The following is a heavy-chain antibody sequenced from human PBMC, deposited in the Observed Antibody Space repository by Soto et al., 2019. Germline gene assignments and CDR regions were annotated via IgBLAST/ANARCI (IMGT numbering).Heavy chain of an antibody. J-gene: IGHJ5*02. CDR2: IKSDGSST. CDR1: GFTFSTYW. Sequence: LRLSCAASGFTFSTYWMHWVRQAPGKGLVWVSRIKSDGSSTTYADSVKGRFTISRDNAKNTLYLQMNSLRVEDTAVYYCARSDWFDPWGQGTLVT. V-gene: IGHV3-74*01. CDR3: ARSDWFDP.